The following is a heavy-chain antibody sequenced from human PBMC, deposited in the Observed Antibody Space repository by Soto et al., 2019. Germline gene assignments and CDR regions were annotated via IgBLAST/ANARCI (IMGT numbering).Heavy chain of an antibody. D-gene: IGHD1-1*01. CDR2: ISGSGNQI. CDR1: GFTFDDYA. CDR3: AKNQDWNRPDPGAFDV. J-gene: IGHJ3*01. V-gene: IGHV3-23*01. Sequence: EVQLSQSGGGLVRPGGSLRLSCAGSGFTFDDYAINLVRQAPGMGLEWVSGISGSGNQIDYTDSVEGRFIISRDDSKTTVFLQMNGLSAEDTAVYLCAKNQDWNRPDPGAFDVCGQGTTVTVTS.